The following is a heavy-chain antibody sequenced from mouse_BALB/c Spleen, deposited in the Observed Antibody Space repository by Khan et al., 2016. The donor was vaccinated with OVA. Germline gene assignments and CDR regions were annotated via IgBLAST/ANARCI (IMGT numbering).Heavy chain of an antibody. CDR2: INTYTGEP. CDR1: GYTFTNYG. Sequence: QIQLVQSGPELKKPGETVKISCKASGYTFTNYGMNCVKQAPGKGLQWMGWINTYTGEPTYTDDFKGRFAFSLDTSASTAYLQINNLKNEDMATNVCARGASYWYFDVWGAGTTVTVSS. CDR3: ARGASYWYFDV. V-gene: IGHV9-1*02. J-gene: IGHJ1*01.